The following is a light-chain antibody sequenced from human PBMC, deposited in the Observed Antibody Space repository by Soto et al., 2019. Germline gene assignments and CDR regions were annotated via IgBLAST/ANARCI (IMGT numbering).Light chain of an antibody. V-gene: IGKV1-39*01. CDR1: QYINNY. CDR3: QQSYSTPPYT. Sequence: DIQMTQSPSSLSTSVGDRVTITCRASQYINNYLNWYQQKPGKAPKLLIFAAYNLQSGVPSRFSGSGSGTDFTLTISSLQPEDSATYYCQQSYSTPPYTFGQGTKLDMK. J-gene: IGKJ2*01. CDR2: AAY.